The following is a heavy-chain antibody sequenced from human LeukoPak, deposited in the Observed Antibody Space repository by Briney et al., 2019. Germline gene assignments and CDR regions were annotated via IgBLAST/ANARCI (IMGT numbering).Heavy chain of an antibody. J-gene: IGHJ4*02. CDR1: GFTFDDYA. CDR3: ARVVVAVDY. D-gene: IGHD2-15*01. CDR2: INSDGSST. V-gene: IGHV3-74*01. Sequence: PGRSLRLSCAASGFTFDDYAMHWVRHAPGKGLVWVSRINSDGSSTSYAESVKGRFNISRHNAKNTLYLQMNSLRTEDTAVYYCARVVVAVDYWGQGTLVTVSS.